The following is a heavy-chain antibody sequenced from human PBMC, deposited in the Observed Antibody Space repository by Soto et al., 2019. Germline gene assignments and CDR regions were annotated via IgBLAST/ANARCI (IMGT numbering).Heavy chain of an antibody. CDR1: GGAFSSYA. J-gene: IGHJ4*02. D-gene: IGHD5-12*01. Sequence: SVKGSWNASGGAFSSYAISLVRQAPGQGLEWMGGIIPIFGTANYAQKFHGRVTITADKSTSTAYMELSSLRSEDTAVYYCARDPGYSGYDAGFYFDYWGQGTLVTVSS. CDR3: ARDPGYSGYDAGFYFDY. V-gene: IGHV1-69*06. CDR2: IIPIFGTA.